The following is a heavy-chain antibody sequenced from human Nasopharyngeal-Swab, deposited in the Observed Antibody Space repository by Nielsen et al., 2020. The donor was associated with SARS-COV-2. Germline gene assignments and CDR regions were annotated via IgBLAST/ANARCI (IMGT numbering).Heavy chain of an antibody. CDR1: GFTFGDYA. D-gene: IGHD1-1*01. V-gene: IGHV3-49*03. CDR2: IRSKAYGGTT. Sequence: GESLKISCTASGFTFGDYAMSWFRQAPGKGLEWVGFIRSKAYGGTTEYAASVNGRFTISRDDSKSIAYLQMNSLKTEDTAVYYCTRYLATGTTNFDYWGQGTLVTVSS. J-gene: IGHJ4*02. CDR3: TRYLATGTTNFDY.